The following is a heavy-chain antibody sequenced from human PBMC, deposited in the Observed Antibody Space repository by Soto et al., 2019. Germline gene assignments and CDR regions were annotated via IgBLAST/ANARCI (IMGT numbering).Heavy chain of an antibody. D-gene: IGHD5-12*01. CDR2: VIPIFGTA. CDR3: ARVSKRWLQAYFDY. CDR1: GGTFSSYA. Sequence: ASVKVSCKASGGTFSSYAISWVRQAPGQGLEWMGGVIPIFGTANYAQKFQGRVTITADESTSTAYMELSSLRSEDTAVYYCARVSKRWLQAYFDYWGQGTLVTVSS. V-gene: IGHV1-69*13. J-gene: IGHJ4*02.